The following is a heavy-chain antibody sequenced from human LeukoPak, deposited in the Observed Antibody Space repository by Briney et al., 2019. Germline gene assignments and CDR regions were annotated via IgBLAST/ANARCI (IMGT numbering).Heavy chain of an antibody. CDR2: MSYSGST. Sequence: PSETLSLTCTVSGGSISSHYWSWVRQPPGTGLEWIGYMSYSGSTNYNPSLKSRVTISVDTSKNQFSLKLSSVTAADTAVYYCARDQGDYFDYWGQGTLVTVSS. CDR1: GGSISSHY. CDR3: ARDQGDYFDY. J-gene: IGHJ4*02. V-gene: IGHV4-59*11.